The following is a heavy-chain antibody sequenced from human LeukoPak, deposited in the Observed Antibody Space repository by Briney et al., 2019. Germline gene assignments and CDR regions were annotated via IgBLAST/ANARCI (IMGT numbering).Heavy chain of an antibody. D-gene: IGHD3-10*01. CDR2: ISSSSSYI. V-gene: IGHV3-21*01. Sequence: GGSLRLPCAASGFTFSSYSMNWVRQAPGKGLEWVSSISSSSSYIYYADSVKGRFTISRDNAKNSLYLQMNSLRAEDTAVYYCARERLVRGVIGPSSEFDYWGQGTLVTVSS. J-gene: IGHJ4*02. CDR3: ARERLVRGVIGPSSEFDY. CDR1: GFTFSSYS.